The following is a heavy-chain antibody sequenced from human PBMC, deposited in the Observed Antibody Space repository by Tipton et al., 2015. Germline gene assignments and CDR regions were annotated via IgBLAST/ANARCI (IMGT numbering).Heavy chain of an antibody. CDR1: GDSLSGYY. CDR3: ARDLEHGMDV. V-gene: IGHV4-59*01. CDR2: ISFSDTT. J-gene: IGHJ6*02. Sequence: GLVKPSETLSLTCTVSGDSLSGYYWSWIRQPPGKGLEWIGYISFSDTTHYNPSLKSRITISLNTSKNQFSLKMSSVTAADTAVYFCARDLEHGMDVWGQGTTVTVS.